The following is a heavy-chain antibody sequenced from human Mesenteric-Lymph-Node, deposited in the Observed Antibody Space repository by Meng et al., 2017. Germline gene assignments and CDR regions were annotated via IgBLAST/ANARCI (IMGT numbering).Heavy chain of an antibody. D-gene: IGHD3-22*01. V-gene: IGHV3-23*01. J-gene: IGHJ4*02. CDR2: IGGSDGRT. CDR3: TTIPYYDNTARRPLDY. CDR1: GFTYSNHA. Sequence: GESLKISCASSGFTYSNHAMGWVRQAPGKGLEWVSGIGGSDGRTYYADSVKGRFTISRDNAKNTLYLQMDTLTTEDTAVYYCTTIPYYDNTARRPLDYWGQGTLVTVSS.